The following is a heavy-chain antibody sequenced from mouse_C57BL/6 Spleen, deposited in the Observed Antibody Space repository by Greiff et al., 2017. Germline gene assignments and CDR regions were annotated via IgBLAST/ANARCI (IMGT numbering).Heavy chain of an antibody. CDR3: ARDQEGIYDGYYDYAMDY. CDR2: ISDGGSYT. Sequence: EVNVVESGGGLVKPGGSLKLSCAASGFTFSSYAMSWVRQTPEKRLEWVATISDGGSYTYYPDNVKGRFTISRDNAKNNLYLQMSHLKSEDTAMYYCARDQEGIYDGYYDYAMDYWGQGTSVTVSS. V-gene: IGHV5-4*01. J-gene: IGHJ4*01. CDR1: GFTFSSYA. D-gene: IGHD2-3*01.